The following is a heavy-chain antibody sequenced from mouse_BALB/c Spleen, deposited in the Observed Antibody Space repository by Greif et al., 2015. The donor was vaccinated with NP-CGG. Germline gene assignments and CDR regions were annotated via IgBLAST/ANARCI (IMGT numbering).Heavy chain of an antibody. CDR3: ARPDYDYDESAMDY. J-gene: IGHJ4*01. V-gene: IGHV5-17*02. CDR1: GFTFSSFG. Sequence: EVMLVESGGGLVQPGGSRKLSCAASGFTFSSFGMHWVRQAPEKGLEWVAYISSGSSTIYHADTVKGRFTISRDNPKNTLFLQMTSLRSEDTAMYYCARPDYDYDESAMDYWGQGTSVTVSS. D-gene: IGHD2-4*01. CDR2: ISSGSSTI.